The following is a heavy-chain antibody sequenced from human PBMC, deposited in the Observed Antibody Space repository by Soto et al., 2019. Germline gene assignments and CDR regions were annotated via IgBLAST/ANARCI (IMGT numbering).Heavy chain of an antibody. J-gene: IGHJ4*02. Sequence: GGSLRLSCAASGFTFSSYGMHWVRQAPGKGLEWVAVIWYDGSNKYYADSVKGRFTISRDNSKNTLYLQMNSLRAEDTAVYYCARGWVYSNYENTGYWGQGTLVTVSS. V-gene: IGHV3-33*01. CDR3: ARGWVYSNYENTGY. CDR2: IWYDGSNK. CDR1: GFTFSSYG. D-gene: IGHD4-4*01.